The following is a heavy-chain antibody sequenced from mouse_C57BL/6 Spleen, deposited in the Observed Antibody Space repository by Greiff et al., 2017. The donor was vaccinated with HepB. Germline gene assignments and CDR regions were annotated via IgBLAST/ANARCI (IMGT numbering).Heavy chain of an antibody. J-gene: IGHJ2*01. CDR1: GYTFTSYW. CDR2: IHPNSGST. Sequence: VQLQQPGAELVKPGASVKLSCKASGYTFTSYWMHWVKQRPGQGLEWIGMIHPNSGSTNYNEKFKSKATLTVDKSSSTAYMQLSSLTSEDSAVYYCARSSNWEGSGYFDYWGQGTTLTVSS. CDR3: ARSSNWEGSGYFDY. V-gene: IGHV1-64*01. D-gene: IGHD4-1*01.